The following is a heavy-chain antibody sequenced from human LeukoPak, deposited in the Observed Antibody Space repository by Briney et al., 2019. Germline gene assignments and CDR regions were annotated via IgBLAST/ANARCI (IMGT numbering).Heavy chain of an antibody. Sequence: SETLSLTCTVSGGSMNGYYWSWIRQTAGKGLEWIGRVYSSENTNYAPSLQSRVTMSIDTSNNHFSLRLNFVTAADTAIYYCARTLVPGVRGAFDIWGRGTMVTVSS. D-gene: IGHD2-2*01. CDR3: ARTLVPGVRGAFDI. J-gene: IGHJ3*02. CDR1: GGSMNGYY. V-gene: IGHV4-4*07. CDR2: VYSSENT.